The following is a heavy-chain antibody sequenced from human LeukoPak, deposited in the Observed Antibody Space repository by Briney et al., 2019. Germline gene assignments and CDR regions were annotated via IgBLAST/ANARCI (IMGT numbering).Heavy chain of an antibody. CDR3: ARDSVTVTTPQIDY. D-gene: IGHD4-17*01. J-gene: IGHJ4*02. CDR2: INPNSGGA. Sequence: ASVKVSCKASGYTFTGYYMHWVRQAPGQGPEWMGWINPNSGGANFAQKFQGRVTMTRDTSISTAYMELSRLRSDDTAVYYCARDSVTVTTPQIDYWGQGTLVTVSS. CDR1: GYTFTGYY. V-gene: IGHV1-2*02.